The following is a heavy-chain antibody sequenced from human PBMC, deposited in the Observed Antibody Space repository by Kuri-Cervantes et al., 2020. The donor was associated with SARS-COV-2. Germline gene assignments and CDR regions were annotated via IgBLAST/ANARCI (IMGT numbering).Heavy chain of an antibody. CDR3: AKDLNGGPRSLDY. Sequence: GGSLRLSCVASGFPFDDYAMHWVRQAPGKGLEWVSCISWNSGNIGYADSVKGRFTISRDNAKNSLYLQMNSLRAEDTALYYCAKDLNGGPRSLDYWGQGTLVTVSS. CDR1: GFPFDDYA. J-gene: IGHJ4*02. D-gene: IGHD4-23*01. V-gene: IGHV3-9*01. CDR2: ISWNSGNI.